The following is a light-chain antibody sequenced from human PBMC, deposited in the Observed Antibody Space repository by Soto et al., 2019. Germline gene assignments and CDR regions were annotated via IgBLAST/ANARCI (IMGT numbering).Light chain of an antibody. V-gene: IGLV2-14*01. CDR3: SSYTSSSTLEGV. CDR1: SSDVGGYNY. J-gene: IGLJ1*01. CDR2: DVS. Sequence: QSLLTQPASLSGSPWQSITISCTGNSSDVGGYNYVSWYQQHPGKAPKIMIYDVSNRPSGGSNRFSGSKSGNTASLTISGLQAEDEADYYCSSYTSSSTLEGVFGTGTKVTVL.